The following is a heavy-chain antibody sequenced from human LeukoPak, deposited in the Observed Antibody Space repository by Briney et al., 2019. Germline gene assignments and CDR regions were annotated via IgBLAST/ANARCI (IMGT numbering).Heavy chain of an antibody. D-gene: IGHD6-19*01. CDR2: IYCSGST. CDR3: AREGDSSGWSIDY. CDR1: GGSISSYY. V-gene: IGHV4-59*01. Sequence: PSETLSLTCTVSGGSISSYYWSWIRQPPGKGLEWIGYIYCSGSTNYNPSLKSRVTISVDTSKNQFSLKLSSVTAADTAVYYCAREGDSSGWSIDYWGQGTLVTVSS. J-gene: IGHJ4*02.